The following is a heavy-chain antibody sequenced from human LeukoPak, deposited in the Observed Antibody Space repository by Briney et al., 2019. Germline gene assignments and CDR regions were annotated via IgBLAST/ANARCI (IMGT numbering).Heavy chain of an antibody. Sequence: SQTLSLTCAISGDSVSSNSAAWNWIRQSPSRGLEWLGRTYYRSKWYNDYAVSVKSRITINPDTSKNQFPLQLNSVTPEDTAVYYCARETSYYWPGPALLDYWGQGTLATVSS. CDR1: GDSVSSNSAA. CDR3: ARETSYYWPGPALLDY. J-gene: IGHJ4*02. CDR2: TYYRSKWYN. D-gene: IGHD1-26*01. V-gene: IGHV6-1*01.